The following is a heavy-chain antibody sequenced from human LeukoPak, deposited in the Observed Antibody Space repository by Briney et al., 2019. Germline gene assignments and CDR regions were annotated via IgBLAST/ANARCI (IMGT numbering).Heavy chain of an antibody. CDR1: GFTFDDYA. CDR3: AKGDSSGYYYYFDY. Sequence: GGSLRLSCAASGFTFDDYAMHWVRQAPGKGLEWVSGISWNSGSIGYADSVKGRFTNSRDNAKNSLYLQMNSLRAEDMALYYCAKGDSSGYYYYFDYWGQGTLVTVSS. V-gene: IGHV3-9*03. J-gene: IGHJ4*02. CDR2: ISWNSGSI. D-gene: IGHD3-22*01.